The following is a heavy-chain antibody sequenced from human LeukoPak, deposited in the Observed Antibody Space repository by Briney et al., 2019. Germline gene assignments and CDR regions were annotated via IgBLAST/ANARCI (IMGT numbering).Heavy chain of an antibody. CDR3: ARGIIGDNYYGLDV. J-gene: IGHJ6*02. CDR1: GFSVSHHW. CDR2: IKKDGSEK. D-gene: IGHD1-14*01. Sequence: GGSLRLSCAASGFSVSHHWMSWVRQAPGKGLEWVANIKKDGSEKYYGDPVEGRFTFSRDNAKNSVYLQMNSVRAGDTAVYYCARGIIGDNYYGLDVWGQGTTVTVSS. V-gene: IGHV3-7*01.